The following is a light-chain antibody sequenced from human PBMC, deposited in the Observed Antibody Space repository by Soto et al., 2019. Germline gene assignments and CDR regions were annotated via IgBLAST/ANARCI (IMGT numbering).Light chain of an antibody. CDR2: DAS. Sequence: EIVMTQSPATLSVSPGDRATLSCRASQSVGNNLAWYQQKPGQAPRLLIYDASTRATGFPARFSGSGSGTEFTLTISSLQSEDFAVYYCQQYNNWPLYTFGQGTKLEIK. CDR1: QSVGNN. J-gene: IGKJ2*01. V-gene: IGKV3-15*01. CDR3: QQYNNWPLYT.